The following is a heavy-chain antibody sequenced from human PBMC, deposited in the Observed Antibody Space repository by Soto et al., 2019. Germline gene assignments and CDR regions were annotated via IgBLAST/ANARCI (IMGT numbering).Heavy chain of an antibody. V-gene: IGHV4-30-4*01. CDR3: ARDPGYYGDYSDAFDI. CDR1: GGSISSGDYY. CDR2: IYYSGST. D-gene: IGHD4-17*01. J-gene: IGHJ3*02. Sequence: QVQLQESGPGLVKPSQTLSLTCTVSGGSISSGDYYWSWIRQPPGKGLEWIGYIYYSGSTYYNPSLKSRVTISVDTSKNQFSLKLSSVTAADTAVYYCARDPGYYGDYSDAFDIWGQGTMVTVSS.